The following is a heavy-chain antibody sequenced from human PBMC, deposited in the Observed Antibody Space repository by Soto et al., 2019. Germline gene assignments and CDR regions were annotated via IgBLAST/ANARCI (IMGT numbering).Heavy chain of an antibody. CDR2: INPNSGGT. J-gene: IGHJ6*02. D-gene: IGHD3-22*01. V-gene: IGHV1-2*04. Sequence: ASVKVYCKASGYTFTGYYLHWVRQAPGQRLEWMGWINPNSGGTNYAQKFQGWVTMTRDTSINTAYMELSRLRSDDTAVYYCARVCTMIVVVSYPYYYHGMDVWGQGTTVTVSS. CDR1: GYTFTGYY. CDR3: ARVCTMIVVVSYPYYYHGMDV.